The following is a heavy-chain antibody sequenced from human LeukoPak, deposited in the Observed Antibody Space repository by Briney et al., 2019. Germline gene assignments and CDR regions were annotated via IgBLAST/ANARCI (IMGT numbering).Heavy chain of an antibody. CDR2: IYYSGNT. Sequence: SETLSLTCTVSGVSISSSNSYWGWIRQPPGKGLEWIGSIYYSGNTYYNASLKSQVSISIDTSKNQLSLKLSSVTAADTAMYYCARGAYHYGSGSYYFDYWGQGTLVTVSS. V-gene: IGHV4-39*07. J-gene: IGHJ4*02. CDR1: GVSISSSNSY. CDR3: ARGAYHYGSGSYYFDY. D-gene: IGHD3-10*01.